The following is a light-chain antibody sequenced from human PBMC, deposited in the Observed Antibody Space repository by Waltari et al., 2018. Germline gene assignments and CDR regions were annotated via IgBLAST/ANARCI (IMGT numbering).Light chain of an antibody. CDR3: QQYDISPLT. V-gene: IGKV3-20*01. Sequence: TLSCRASQTVMTTYLAWYQQKPGQPPTLLIYGASSRATGIPDMFSGSGSGTDFSLTISSLEPEDFAVYYCQQYDISPLTFGGGTKVEIK. CDR2: GAS. CDR1: QTVMTTY. J-gene: IGKJ4*01.